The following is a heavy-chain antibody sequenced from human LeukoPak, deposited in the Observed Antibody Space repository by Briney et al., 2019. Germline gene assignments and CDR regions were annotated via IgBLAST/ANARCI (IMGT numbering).Heavy chain of an antibody. CDR2: ISWNSGSM. Sequence: GGSLRLSCAASGFTFDDYAMHWVRQAPGKGLEWVSGISWNSGSMGYADSVKGRFTISRDNAKNSLYLQMNSLRAEDTALYYCAKDMLTVATYAFDIWGQGTMVTVSS. J-gene: IGHJ3*02. CDR1: GFTFDDYA. D-gene: IGHD4-17*01. CDR3: AKDMLTVATYAFDI. V-gene: IGHV3-9*01.